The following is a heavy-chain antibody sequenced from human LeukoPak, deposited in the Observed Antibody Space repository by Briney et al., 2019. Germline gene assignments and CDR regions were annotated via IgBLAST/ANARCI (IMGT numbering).Heavy chain of an antibody. CDR3: ARNRVSWFDP. CDR1: GGSFSGYY. Sequence: SETLSLTCAVYGGSFSGYYWSWIRQPPGKGLEWIGEINHSGSTNYNPSLKSRVTMSVDTSKNQFSLKLSSVTAADTAVYYCARNRVSWFDPWGQGTLVTVSS. D-gene: IGHD1-14*01. CDR2: INHSGST. J-gene: IGHJ5*02. V-gene: IGHV4-34*01.